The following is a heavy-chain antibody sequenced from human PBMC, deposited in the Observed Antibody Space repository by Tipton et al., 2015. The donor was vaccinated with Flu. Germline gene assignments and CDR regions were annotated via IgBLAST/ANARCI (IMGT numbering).Heavy chain of an antibody. D-gene: IGHD3-9*01. Sequence: QVQLVQSGAEVKKPGASVKVSCKASGYTLTDYYMHWVRQAPGQGLEWMGRINPNSGDTDSAQKFHGRVTMARDTSISTAYMELSSLRSGDTAVYYCARELLTGSVVCYYGMDVWGQGTTVTVSS. CDR1: GYTLTDYY. J-gene: IGHJ6*02. CDR2: INPNSGDT. V-gene: IGHV1-2*06. CDR3: ARELLTGSVVCYYGMDV.